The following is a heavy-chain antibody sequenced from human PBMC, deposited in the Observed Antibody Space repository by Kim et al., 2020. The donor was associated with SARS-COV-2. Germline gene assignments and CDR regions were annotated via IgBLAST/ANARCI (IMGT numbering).Heavy chain of an antibody. CDR2: IIPISGTT. V-gene: IGHV1-69*13. CDR1: GGTFSSYA. Sequence: SVKVSCKASGGTFSSYAISWVRLAPGQGLEWMGGIIPISGTTHYAQNFQGRVTITADESTSTAYMELSSLTSEDTAVYYCTRGNAFDIWGQGTMVTVSS. J-gene: IGHJ3*02. CDR3: TRGNAFDI.